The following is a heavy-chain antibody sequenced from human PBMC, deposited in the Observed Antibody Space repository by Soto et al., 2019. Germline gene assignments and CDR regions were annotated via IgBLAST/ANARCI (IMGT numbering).Heavy chain of an antibody. D-gene: IGHD1-26*01. J-gene: IGHJ4*02. CDR1: GGSVSSYY. CDR3: ARDQYGSYKA. Sequence: ERLSRSGPVSGGSVSSYYWSWIRQPPGKGLEWIGYIYYSGSTNYNPSLKSRVTISVDTSKNQFSLKLSSVTAADTAVYYCARDQYGSYKAWGQGTLVTVYS. CDR2: IYYSGST. V-gene: IGHV4-59*02.